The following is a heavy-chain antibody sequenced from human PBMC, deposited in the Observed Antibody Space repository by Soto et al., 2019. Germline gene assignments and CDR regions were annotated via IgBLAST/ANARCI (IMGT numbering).Heavy chain of an antibody. V-gene: IGHV4-59*08. CDR1: GGSISSYY. J-gene: IGHJ3*02. D-gene: IGHD3-16*02. CDR3: ARMAFGGVIVIFAFDI. CDR2: IYYSGST. Sequence: SETLSLTCTVSGGSISSYYLSWIRQPPGKGLEWIGYIYYSGSTNYNPSLKSRVTISVDTSKNQFSLKLSSVTAADTAVYYCARMAFGGVIVIFAFDIWGQGTMVTVSS.